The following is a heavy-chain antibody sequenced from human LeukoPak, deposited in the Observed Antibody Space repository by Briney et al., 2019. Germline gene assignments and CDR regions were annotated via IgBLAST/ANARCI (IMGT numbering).Heavy chain of an antibody. CDR3: ARGRGQSYSSSLVGNDY. CDR2: IYYSGST. Sequence: KSSETLSLTCTVSGGSISSSSYYWGWIRQPPGKGLEWIGSIYYSGSTYYNPSLKSRVTISVDTSKNQFSLKLSSVTAADTAVYYCARGRGQSYSSSLVGNDYWGQGTLVTVSS. CDR1: GGSISSSSYY. J-gene: IGHJ4*02. D-gene: IGHD6-13*01. V-gene: IGHV4-39*07.